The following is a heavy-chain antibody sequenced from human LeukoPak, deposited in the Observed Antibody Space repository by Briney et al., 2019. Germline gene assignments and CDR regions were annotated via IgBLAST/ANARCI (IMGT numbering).Heavy chain of an antibody. CDR2: IIPIFGTA. D-gene: IGHD3-9*01. CDR1: GGTFSSYA. V-gene: IGHV1-69*01. CDR3: ASNYDILTGYYTY. J-gene: IGHJ4*02. Sequence: SVKVSCKASGGTFSSYAISWVRQAPGQGLEWMGGIIPIFGTANYAQKFQGRVTITADESTSTAYMELSSLRSEDTAVYYCASNYDILTGYYTYWGQGTLVTVSS.